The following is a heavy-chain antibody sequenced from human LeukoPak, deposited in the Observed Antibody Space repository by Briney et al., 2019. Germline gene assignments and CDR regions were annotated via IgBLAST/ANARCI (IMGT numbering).Heavy chain of an antibody. CDR2: ISGSGGST. CDR3: ARGNMQQLADY. CDR1: GFTFSNYA. V-gene: IGHV3-23*01. D-gene: IGHD6-13*01. Sequence: GGSLRLSCAASGFTFSNYAMTWVRQAPGKGLEWVSAISGSGGSTYYADSVKGRFTISRDNSKNTLYLQMNSLRAGDTAVYYCARGNMQQLADYWGQGTLVTVSS. J-gene: IGHJ4*02.